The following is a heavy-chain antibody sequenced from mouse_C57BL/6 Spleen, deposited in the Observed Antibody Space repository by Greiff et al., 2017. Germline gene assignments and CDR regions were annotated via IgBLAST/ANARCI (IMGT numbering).Heavy chain of an antibody. CDR3: AKGNGGFAY. V-gene: IGHV1-69*01. J-gene: IGHJ3*01. CDR1: GYTFTSYW. Sequence: QVQLQQPGAELVMPGASVKLSCKASGYTFTSYWMHWVKQRPGQGLEWIGELDPSDSYTNYNQKFKGQSTLTVDKSSSTAYMQLSSLTSEDSAVYYCAKGNGGFAYWGQGTLVTVSA. CDR2: LDPSDSYT.